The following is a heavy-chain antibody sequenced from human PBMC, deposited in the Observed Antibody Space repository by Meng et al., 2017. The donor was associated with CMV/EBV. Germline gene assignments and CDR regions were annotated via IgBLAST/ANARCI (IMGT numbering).Heavy chain of an antibody. J-gene: IGHJ6*04. Sequence: ASVKVSCKASGYTFTSYDINWVRQATGQGLEWMGWMNPNSGSTGYAQKFQGRVTMTRNTSISTAYMELSSLRSEDAAVYYCASHTSSIAARNDEDGMDGWGKGTTVTVSS. CDR2: MNPNSGST. V-gene: IGHV1-8*01. D-gene: IGHD6-6*01. CDR3: ASHTSSIAARNDEDGMDG. CDR1: GYTFTSYD.